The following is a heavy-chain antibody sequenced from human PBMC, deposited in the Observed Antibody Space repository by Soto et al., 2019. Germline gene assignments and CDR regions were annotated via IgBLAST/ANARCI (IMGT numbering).Heavy chain of an antibody. CDR1: GYTLTELS. CDR2: FDPEDGER. D-gene: IGHD3-22*01. Sequence: ASVKVSCKVSGYTLTELSMHWVRQAPGKGLEWMGGFDPEDGERLYAQKLQGRDTMTEDTSTDTACKELSSLRSEDTAVYYCGTDSTPYYYDSSGFDGLDIWGQGTLVTVSS. CDR3: GTDSTPYYYDSSGFDGLDI. J-gene: IGHJ3*02. V-gene: IGHV1-24*01.